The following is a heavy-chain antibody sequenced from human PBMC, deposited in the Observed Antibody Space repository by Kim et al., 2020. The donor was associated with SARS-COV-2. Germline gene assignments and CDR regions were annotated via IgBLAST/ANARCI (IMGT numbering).Heavy chain of an antibody. CDR2: INHSGST. V-gene: IGHV4-34*01. J-gene: IGHJ4*02. CDR1: GGSFSGYY. D-gene: IGHD5-18*01. CDR3: ARVLRDWLTAMGQSFFDY. Sequence: SETLSLTCAVYGGSFSGYYWSWIRQPPGKGLEWIGEINHSGSTNYNPSLKSRVTISVDTSKNQFSLKLSSVTAADTAVYYCARVLRDWLTAMGQSFFDYWGQGTLVTVSS.